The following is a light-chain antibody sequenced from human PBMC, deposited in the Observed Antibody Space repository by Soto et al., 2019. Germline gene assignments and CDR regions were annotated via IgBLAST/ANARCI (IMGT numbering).Light chain of an antibody. CDR2: DND. CDR3: GPWASRMSAGV. CDR1: SSNIGKNF. V-gene: IGLV1-51*01. J-gene: IGLJ2*01. Sequence: QSVLTQPPSASAAPGQKVTISCSGDSSNIGKNFVSWYQQHPGTAPKLLIFDNDQRPSGIPERFSGSKSDTSATLGITGLQTGDEADYYCGPWASRMSAGVFGGGTKVTVL.